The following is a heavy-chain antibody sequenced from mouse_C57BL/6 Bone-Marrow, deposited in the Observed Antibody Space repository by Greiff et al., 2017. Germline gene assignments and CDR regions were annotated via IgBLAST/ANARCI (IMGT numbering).Heavy chain of an antibody. CDR3: AREGMGIYYYGPYFSY. V-gene: IGHV1-77*01. CDR1: GYTFTDYY. J-gene: IGHJ2*01. D-gene: IGHD1-1*01. CDR2: IGPGSGST. Sequence: VQLQESGAELVKPGASVKISCKASGYTFTDYYINWVKQRPGQGLEWIGKIGPGSGSTYYNAKFKGKAPLPADKSSSTAYLQLSSLTSEDSAVXSCAREGMGIYYYGPYFSYWGQGTTLTVSS.